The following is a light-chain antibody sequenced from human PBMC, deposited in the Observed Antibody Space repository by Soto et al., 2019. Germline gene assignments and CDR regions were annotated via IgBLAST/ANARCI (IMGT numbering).Light chain of an antibody. CDR2: GAS. Sequence: EIVMTQSPATLSVSPGERATLSCRASQSVSSNLAWYQQKPGQAPRLLIYGASTRATGIPARFTGSGSGTAFTLTISSLQSEDFAVCLCQQDKSWPITFGGGTVMEIK. V-gene: IGKV3-15*01. CDR1: QSVSSN. J-gene: IGKJ4*01. CDR3: QQDKSWPIT.